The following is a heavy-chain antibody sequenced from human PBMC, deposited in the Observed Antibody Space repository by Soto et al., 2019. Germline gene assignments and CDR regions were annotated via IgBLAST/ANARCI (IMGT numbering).Heavy chain of an antibody. Sequence: QVQLVESGGGVVQPGRSLRLSCAASGFTFSSYGMHWVRQAPGKGLEWVAVIWYDGSNKYYADSVKGRFTISRDNSKNTLYLQMNSLRAQDTAVYYCARDWFRVVPAAMPHSYRCQGTLVTVSS. D-gene: IGHD2-2*01. CDR2: IWYDGSNK. V-gene: IGHV3-33*01. CDR3: ARDWFRVVPAAMPHSY. CDR1: GFTFSSYG. J-gene: IGHJ4*02.